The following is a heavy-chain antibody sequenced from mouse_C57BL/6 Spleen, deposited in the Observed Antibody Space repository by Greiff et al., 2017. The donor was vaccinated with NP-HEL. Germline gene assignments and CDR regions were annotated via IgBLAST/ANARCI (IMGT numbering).Heavy chain of an antibody. CDR1: GYTFTSYW. V-gene: IGHV1-50*01. CDR2: IDPSDSYT. CDR3: AREETAQATGY. Sequence: QVQLQQPGAELVKPGASVKLSCKASGYTFTSYWMQWVKQRPGQGLEWIGEIDPSDSYTNYNQKFKGKATLTVDTSSSTAYMQLSSLTSEDSAVYYCAREETAQATGYWGQGTTLTVSS. D-gene: IGHD3-2*02. J-gene: IGHJ2*01.